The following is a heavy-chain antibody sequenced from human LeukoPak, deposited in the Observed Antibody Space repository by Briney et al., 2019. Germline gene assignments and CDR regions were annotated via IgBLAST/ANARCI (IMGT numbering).Heavy chain of an antibody. Sequence: SETLSLTCTVSGGSISSSSYYWGWIRQPPGKGLEWIGSIYYSGSTYYNPSLKSRVTISVDTSKNQFSLKLSSVTAADTAVYYCARQFGITMIVVVNHAFDIWGQGTMVTVSS. V-gene: IGHV4-39*01. CDR3: ARQFGITMIVVVNHAFDI. CDR2: IYYSGST. D-gene: IGHD3-22*01. J-gene: IGHJ3*02. CDR1: GGSISSSSYY.